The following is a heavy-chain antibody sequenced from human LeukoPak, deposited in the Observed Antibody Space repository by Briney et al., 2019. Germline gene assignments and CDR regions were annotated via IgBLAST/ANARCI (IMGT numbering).Heavy chain of an antibody. D-gene: IGHD2-15*01. CDR1: GGSISSGSYY. Sequence: SETLSLTRTVSGGSISSGSYYWSWIRQPAGKGLEWIGRIYTSGSTNYNPSLKSRVTISVDTSKNQFSLKLSSVTAADTAVYYCARGFGVVVAAIDYWGQGTLVTVSS. CDR3: ARGFGVVVAAIDY. CDR2: IYTSGST. V-gene: IGHV4-61*02. J-gene: IGHJ4*02.